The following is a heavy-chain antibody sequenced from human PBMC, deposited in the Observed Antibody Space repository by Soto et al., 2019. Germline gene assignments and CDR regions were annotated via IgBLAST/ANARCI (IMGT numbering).Heavy chain of an antibody. Sequence: QVQLVQSGAEVKKPGSSVKVSRKASGGTFSSYAISWVRQAPGQGLEWMGGIIPIFGTANYAQKFQGRVTITADESTSTAYMELSSLRSEDTAVYYCARGDDILTGYSLAAFDIWGQGTMVTVSS. D-gene: IGHD3-9*01. V-gene: IGHV1-69*01. CDR2: IIPIFGTA. CDR1: GGTFSSYA. J-gene: IGHJ3*02. CDR3: ARGDDILTGYSLAAFDI.